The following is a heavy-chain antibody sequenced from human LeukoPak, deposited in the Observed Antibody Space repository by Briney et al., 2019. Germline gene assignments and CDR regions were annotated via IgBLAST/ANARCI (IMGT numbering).Heavy chain of an antibody. D-gene: IGHD3-3*01. CDR2: ISGSGGST. J-gene: IGHJ4*02. CDR1: GFTFSNYA. V-gene: IGHV3-23*01. Sequence: PGGSLRLSCAASGFTFSNYAMNWVRQAPGKGLEWVSTISGSGGSTYYADSVKGRFTISRDNSKNTLYLQMNSLRAEDTAVYYCAKLRFLEWLFFSEGDYWGQGTLVTVSS. CDR3: AKLRFLEWLFFSEGDY.